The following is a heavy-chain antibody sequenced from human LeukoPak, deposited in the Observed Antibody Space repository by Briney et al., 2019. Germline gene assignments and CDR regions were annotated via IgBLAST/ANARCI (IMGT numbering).Heavy chain of an antibody. Sequence: PGGSLRLSCAASGFTFSSSAMHWVRQAPGKGLEDVSAISSNGGSTYYASSVKGRFTIFRDNSKNTLYLQMNSLTAEDTAVYYCARHVWFGEHNGLENWFDPWGQGTLVIVSS. J-gene: IGHJ5*02. CDR2: ISSNGGST. V-gene: IGHV3-64*01. CDR1: GFTFSSSA. CDR3: ARHVWFGEHNGLENWFDP. D-gene: IGHD3-10*01.